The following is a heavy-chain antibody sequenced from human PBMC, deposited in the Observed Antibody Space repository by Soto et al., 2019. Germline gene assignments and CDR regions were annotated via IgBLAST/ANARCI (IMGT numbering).Heavy chain of an antibody. CDR3: SRPSSSSRYFDP. J-gene: IGHJ5*02. Sequence: GGSLRLSCVASGFTFSKSWMNWVRQAPGKGLQWVANINQDGSEKSYVDSVKGRFTISRDNARNSLFLQMDSLGVDDTAVYFCSRPSSSSRYFDPWGQGTLVTVSS. CDR2: INQDGSEK. CDR1: GFTFSKSW. D-gene: IGHD6-13*01. V-gene: IGHV3-7*01.